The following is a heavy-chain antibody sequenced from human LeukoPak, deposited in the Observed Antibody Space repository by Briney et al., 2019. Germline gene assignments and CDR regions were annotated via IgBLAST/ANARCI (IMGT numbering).Heavy chain of an antibody. CDR2: IYTSGST. J-gene: IGHJ6*03. CDR3: ARGGTDLMGYYYYYMDV. V-gene: IGHV4-4*09. D-gene: IGHD1-1*01. CDR1: GGSISSYY. Sequence: PSETLSLTCTVSGGSISSYYWSWIRQPPGKGLEWIGYIYTSGSTNYNPSLKSRVAISVDTSKNQFSLKLSSATAADTAVYYCARGGTDLMGYYYYYMDVWGKGTTVTVSS.